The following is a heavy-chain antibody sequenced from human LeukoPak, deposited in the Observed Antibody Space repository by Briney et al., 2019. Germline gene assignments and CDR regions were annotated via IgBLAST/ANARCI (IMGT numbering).Heavy chain of an antibody. J-gene: IGHJ4*02. CDR2: IYPSDSDT. CDR3: ARHRPGYSGGPYYFDY. Sequence: GESLKISCKGSGSSFTNYWIAWVRQMPGKGLEWMGIIYPSDSDTIYSPSFQSQVTISADESINTAFLQWSSLKASDTAMYYCARHRPGYSGGPYYFDYWGQGTLVTVSS. V-gene: IGHV5-51*01. CDR1: GSSFTNYW. D-gene: IGHD6-19*01.